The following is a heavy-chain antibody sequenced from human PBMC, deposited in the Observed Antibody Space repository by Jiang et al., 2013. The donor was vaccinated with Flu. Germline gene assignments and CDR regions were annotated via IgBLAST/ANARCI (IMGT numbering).Heavy chain of an antibody. Sequence: SGAEVKKPGASVKVSCKASGYTFTSYDINWVRQATGQGLEWMGWMNPNSGNTGYAQKFQGRVTMTRNTSISTAYMELSSLRSEDTAVYYCARTGAAAGIVGYYYGMDVWGQGTTVTVSS. CDR3: ARTGAAAGIVGYYYGMDV. V-gene: IGHV1-8*01. CDR2: MNPNSGNT. CDR1: GYTFTSYD. J-gene: IGHJ6*02. D-gene: IGHD6-13*01.